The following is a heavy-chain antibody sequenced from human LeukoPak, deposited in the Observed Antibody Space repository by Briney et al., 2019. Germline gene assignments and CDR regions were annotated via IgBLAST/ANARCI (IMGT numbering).Heavy chain of an antibody. CDR3: AIRDTAMPRDDY. J-gene: IGHJ4*02. CDR2: ISGSGGST. CDR1: VFTFSSYA. D-gene: IGHD5-18*01. Sequence: GGSLRLACAASVFTFSSYAMSWVRQAPARGLEWVSAISGSGGSTYYADSVKGRFTISRDNSKNTLYLQMNSLRAEDTAVYYCAIRDTAMPRDDYWGRGTLVTVPS. V-gene: IGHV3-23*01.